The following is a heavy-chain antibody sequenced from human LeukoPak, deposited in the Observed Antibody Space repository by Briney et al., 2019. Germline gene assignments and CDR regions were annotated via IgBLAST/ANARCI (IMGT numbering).Heavy chain of an antibody. D-gene: IGHD3-22*01. CDR1: GFTFSDYA. CDR2: ISGSAGSK. CDR3: AKVYYDSRLHYYYMDV. V-gene: IGHV3-23*01. J-gene: IGHJ6*03. Sequence: GGSLRLSCAASGFTFSDYAMSWVPQTPGWGLELVSTISGSAGSKQNSASVKGRLTISRDNSKNTLYLHVSSLRVEDTAVYYCAKVYYDSRLHYYYMDVWGKGTTITVSS.